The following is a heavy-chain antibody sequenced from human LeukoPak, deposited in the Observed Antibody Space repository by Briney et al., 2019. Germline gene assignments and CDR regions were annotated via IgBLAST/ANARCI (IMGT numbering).Heavy chain of an antibody. D-gene: IGHD2-2*01. CDR3: ARANFLYCSSSTCLFDY. V-gene: IGHV1-2*02. CDR2: INPNDGDT. CDR1: GCTFTDYY. Sequence: ASVKVSCKASGCTFTDYYVHWVRQAPGQGFEWMGWINPNDGDTNYAQKFQGRVTMTRDTSISTAHMEVSRLRSDDTAVYYCARANFLYCSSSTCLFDYWGQGTLVTVSS. J-gene: IGHJ4*02.